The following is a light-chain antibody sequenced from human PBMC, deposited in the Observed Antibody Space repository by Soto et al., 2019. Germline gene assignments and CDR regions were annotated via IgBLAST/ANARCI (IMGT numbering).Light chain of an antibody. J-gene: IGKJ5*01. Sequence: EIALTQSPATLSLSPGERATLSCRASQSFNGYLAWYQQTPGQAPRLLIYDASKRATGIPARFSGWGSGTDFTLTISSLEPEDFAVYYCQQRSNWPPVITFGQGTRLEIK. CDR2: DAS. V-gene: IGKV3-11*01. CDR1: QSFNGY. CDR3: QQRSNWPPVIT.